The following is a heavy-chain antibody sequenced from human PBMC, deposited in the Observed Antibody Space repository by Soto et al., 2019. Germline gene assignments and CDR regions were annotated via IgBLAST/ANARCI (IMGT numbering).Heavy chain of an antibody. D-gene: IGHD5-18*01. CDR2: IIPIFGTA. V-gene: IGHV1-69*06. CDR3: ARAGVDTAMVHYFDY. CDR1: GGTFSSYA. J-gene: IGHJ4*02. Sequence: QVQLVQSGAEVKKTGSSVKVSCKASGGTFSSYAISWVRQAPGQGLEWMGGIIPIFGTANYAQNFQGRVTITADKSTSTAYMELSSLRSKDTAVYYCARAGVDTAMVHYFDYWGQGTLVIVSS.